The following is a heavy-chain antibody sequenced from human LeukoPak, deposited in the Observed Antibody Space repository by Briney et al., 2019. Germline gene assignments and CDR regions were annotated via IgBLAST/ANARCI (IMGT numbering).Heavy chain of an antibody. CDR3: ARDRSERGDYYYVNWFDP. Sequence: SVKVSCKASGGTFSSYAISWVRQAPGQGLEWMGRIIPILGIANYAQKFQGRVTITADKSTSTAYMELSSLRSEDTAVYYCARDRSERGDYYYVNWFDPWGQGTLVTVSS. J-gene: IGHJ5*02. D-gene: IGHD3-22*01. CDR1: GGTFSSYA. CDR2: IIPILGIA. V-gene: IGHV1-69*04.